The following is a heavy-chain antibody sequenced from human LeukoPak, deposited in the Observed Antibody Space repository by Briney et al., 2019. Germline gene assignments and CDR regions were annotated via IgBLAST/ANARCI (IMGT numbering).Heavy chain of an antibody. CDR3: ARPIDRYFDWLPDAFDI. V-gene: IGHV1-18*01. D-gene: IGHD3-9*01. CDR2: ISAYNGNT. J-gene: IGHJ3*02. CDR1: GYTFTSCA. Sequence: ASVKVSCKASGYTFTSCAISWVRQAPGQGLEGMGWISAYNGNTNYAQKLQGRVTMTTDTSTSTAYMELRSLRSDDTAVYYCARPIDRYFDWLPDAFDIWGQGTMVTVSS.